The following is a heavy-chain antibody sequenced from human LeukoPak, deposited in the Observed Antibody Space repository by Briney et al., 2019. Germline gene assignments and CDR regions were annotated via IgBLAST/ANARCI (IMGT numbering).Heavy chain of an antibody. V-gene: IGHV4-4*07. J-gene: IGHJ5*02. CDR1: GGSISSNY. D-gene: IGHD6-13*01. Sequence: SETLSLTCTVSGGSISSNYWNWIRQPAGKGLEWIGRIYNTGSTNYNPSLESRVTMSVGTSKNQFSLKLSSVTAADTAVYYCVRAKISAAGVWLFDPWGQGTLMTVSS. CDR2: IYNTGST. CDR3: VRAKISAAGVWLFDP.